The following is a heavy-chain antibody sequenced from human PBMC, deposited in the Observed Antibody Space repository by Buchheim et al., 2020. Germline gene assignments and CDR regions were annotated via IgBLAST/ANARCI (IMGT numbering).Heavy chain of an antibody. D-gene: IGHD3-10*01. V-gene: IGHV3-30-3*01. CDR1: GFTFSSYA. J-gene: IGHJ6*02. Sequence: QVQLVESGGGVVQPGRSLRLSCAASGFTFSSYAMHWVRQAPGKGLEWVAVISYDGSNKYYADSVKGRFTISSDNSKNTLSLQMNSLRAEDTAVYYCARDTPPSSPMGYYYYGMDVWGQGTT. CDR2: ISYDGSNK. CDR3: ARDTPPSSPMGYYYYGMDV.